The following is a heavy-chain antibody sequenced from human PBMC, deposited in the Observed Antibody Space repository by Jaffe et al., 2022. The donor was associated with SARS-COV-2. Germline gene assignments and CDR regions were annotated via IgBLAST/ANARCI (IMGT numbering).Heavy chain of an antibody. V-gene: IGHV3-30*18. CDR2: ISYDGSNK. D-gene: IGHD3-22*01. CDR3: AKDLWDDSSGYTFDY. J-gene: IGHJ4*02. CDR1: GFTFSSYG. Sequence: QVQLVESGGGVVQPGRSLRLSCAASGFTFSSYGMHWVRQAPGKGLEWVAVISYDGSNKYYADSVKGRFTISRDNSKNTLYLQMNSLRAEDTAVYYCAKDLWDDSSGYTFDYWGQGTLVTVSS.